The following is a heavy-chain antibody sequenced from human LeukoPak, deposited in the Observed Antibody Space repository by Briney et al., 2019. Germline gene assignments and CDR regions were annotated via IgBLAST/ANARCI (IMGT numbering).Heavy chain of an antibody. V-gene: IGHV3-23*01. CDR2: ISGSGGGA. J-gene: IGHJ4*02. CDR3: AKRGVVIRVFLVGFHKEAYYFDS. CDR1: GLTLSNYG. Sequence: GGSLRLSCAVSGLTLSNYGMSWVRQAPGKGLEWVAGISGSGGGAQYADSVKGRFTISRDNAKNRLYLHMNSLRAEDTAMYFCAKRGVVIRVFLVGFHKEAYYFDSWGQGGLVTVSS. D-gene: IGHD3-10*01.